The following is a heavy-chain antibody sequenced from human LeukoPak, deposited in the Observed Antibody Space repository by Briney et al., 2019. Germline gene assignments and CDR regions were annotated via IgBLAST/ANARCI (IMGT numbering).Heavy chain of an antibody. Sequence: ASVKVSCKASGYTFTSYGISWVRQAPGQGLEWMGWISAYNGNTNYAQKLQGRVTMPTDTSTSTAYMELRSLRSDDTAVYYCARVNTELLPVYFDYWGQGTLVTVSS. CDR1: GYTFTSYG. CDR3: ARVNTELLPVYFDY. J-gene: IGHJ4*02. CDR2: ISAYNGNT. V-gene: IGHV1-18*01. D-gene: IGHD2-15*01.